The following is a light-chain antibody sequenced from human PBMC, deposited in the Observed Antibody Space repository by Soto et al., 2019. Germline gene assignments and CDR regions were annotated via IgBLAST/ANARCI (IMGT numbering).Light chain of an antibody. CDR1: SSDVGGYNY. Sequence: QSALTQPASVSGSPGQSITISCTGTSSDVGGYNYVSWYQQHPGKAPKIMIYEVSNRPSGVSNRFSGSKSGNTASLTISGLQAEDEADYYCSSFTSSSTLGYVFGTGTKLTVL. J-gene: IGLJ1*01. CDR2: EVS. CDR3: SSFTSSSTLGYV. V-gene: IGLV2-14*01.